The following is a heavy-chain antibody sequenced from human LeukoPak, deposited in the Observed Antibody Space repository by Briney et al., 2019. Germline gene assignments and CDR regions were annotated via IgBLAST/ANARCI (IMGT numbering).Heavy chain of an antibody. CDR2: INHSGST. Sequence: SETLSLTCAVYGGSFSGYYWSWIRQPPGKGLEWIGEINHSGSTNYNPSLKSRVTISVDTSKNQFSLKLSSVTAADTAVYYCARGVGGAARVRFDPWGQGTLGTVSS. CDR1: GGSFSGYY. D-gene: IGHD2-15*01. V-gene: IGHV4-34*01. J-gene: IGHJ5*02. CDR3: ARGVGGAARVRFDP.